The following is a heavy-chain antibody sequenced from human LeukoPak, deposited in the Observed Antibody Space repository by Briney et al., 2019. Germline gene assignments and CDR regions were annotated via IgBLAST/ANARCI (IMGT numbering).Heavy chain of an antibody. J-gene: IGHJ4*02. D-gene: IGHD6-13*01. Sequence: TGGSLRLSCAASGFTFSSYAMSWVRQAPGKGLEWVSVISGSGGSTYYADSVKGRFTISRDNSKNTLYLQMNSLRAEDTAVYYCARAYSSSWYDYWGQGTLVTVSS. CDR2: ISGSGGST. CDR1: GFTFSSYA. CDR3: ARAYSSSWYDY. V-gene: IGHV3-23*01.